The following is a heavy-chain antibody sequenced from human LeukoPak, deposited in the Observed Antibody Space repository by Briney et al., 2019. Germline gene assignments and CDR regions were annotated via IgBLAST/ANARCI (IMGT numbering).Heavy chain of an antibody. CDR1: GGTFSSYG. CDR3: AAYRGYSGYDYYFDY. V-gene: IGHV1-69*13. D-gene: IGHD5-12*01. J-gene: IGHJ4*02. Sequence: SVTVSCKASGGTFSSYGISWVRQAPGQGLEWMGGIIPIFGTANYAQKFQGRVTITADESTSTAYMELSSLRSEDTAVYYCAAYRGYSGYDYYFDYWGQGTLVTVSS. CDR2: IIPIFGTA.